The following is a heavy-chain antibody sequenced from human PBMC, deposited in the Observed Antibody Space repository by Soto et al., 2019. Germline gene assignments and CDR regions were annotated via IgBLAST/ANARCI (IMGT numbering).Heavy chain of an antibody. V-gene: IGHV4-30-4*01. CDR3: ARFDSSGYYYVFDY. J-gene: IGHJ4*02. Sequence: PSETLSLTCTVSGGSISSGDYYWRWIRQPPGKGLEWIGYIYYSGSTYYNPSLKSRVTISVDTSKNQFSLNLSSVTAADTAVYYCARFDSSGYYYVFDYWGQGTLVTVSS. D-gene: IGHD3-22*01. CDR1: GGSISSGDYY. CDR2: IYYSGST.